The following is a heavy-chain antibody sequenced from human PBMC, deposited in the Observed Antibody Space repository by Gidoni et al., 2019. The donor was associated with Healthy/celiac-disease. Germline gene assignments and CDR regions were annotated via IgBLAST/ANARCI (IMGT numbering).Heavy chain of an antibody. CDR2: ISWNSGSI. Sequence: EVQLVESGGGLVQPGRSLRLSCAASGFTFDDYAMHWVRQAPGKGLEWVSGISWNSGSIGYADSVKGRFTISRDNAKNSLYLQMNSLRAEDTALYYCLHSSSWYGVDYWGQGTLVTVSS. J-gene: IGHJ4*02. CDR1: GFTFDDYA. D-gene: IGHD6-13*01. V-gene: IGHV3-9*01. CDR3: LHSSSWYGVDY.